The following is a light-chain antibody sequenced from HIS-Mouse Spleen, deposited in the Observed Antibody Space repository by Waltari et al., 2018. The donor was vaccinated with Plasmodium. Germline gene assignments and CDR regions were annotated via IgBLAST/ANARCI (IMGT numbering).Light chain of an antibody. V-gene: IGKV1-39*01. J-gene: IGKJ1*01. CDR1: QSISSY. CDR3: QQNYNTWT. CDR2: AGS. Sequence: DIQMTQSPSSLSASVADRVTITCRASQSISSYLNLYQQKQAEAPKLLIYAGSSLQSGVPSRLSGSGSGTDFTLTISGLQPEDFSSYYWQQNYNTWTFGQGTKVEIK.